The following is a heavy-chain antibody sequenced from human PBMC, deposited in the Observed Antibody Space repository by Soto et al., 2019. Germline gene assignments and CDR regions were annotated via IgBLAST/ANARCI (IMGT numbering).Heavy chain of an antibody. Sequence: QVQLQESGPGLVKPSETLSLTCTVSGGSISSYYWSWIRQPPGKGLEWIGYIYYSGSTNYNPSLTXRVTIPVDMSKNQFSPKLSSVTAADTAVYYCARRYGGAFDIWGQGTMVTVSS. D-gene: IGHD4-17*01. J-gene: IGHJ3*02. CDR2: IYYSGST. V-gene: IGHV4-59*01. CDR1: GGSISSYY. CDR3: ARRYGGAFDI.